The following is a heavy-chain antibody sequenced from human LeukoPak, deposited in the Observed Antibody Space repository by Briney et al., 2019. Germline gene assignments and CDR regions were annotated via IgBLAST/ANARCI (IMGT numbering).Heavy chain of an antibody. Sequence: PSETLSLTCAVYGGSFSGYYWSWIRQPPGKGLEWIGEINHSGSTNYNVSLESRVTISVDTSKNQFTLKLNSVTAADTAVYYCAKVYSSSSRDAFDVWGPGTMVTVSS. V-gene: IGHV4-34*01. CDR2: INHSGST. J-gene: IGHJ3*01. CDR1: GGSFSGYY. CDR3: AKVYSSSSRDAFDV. D-gene: IGHD6-6*01.